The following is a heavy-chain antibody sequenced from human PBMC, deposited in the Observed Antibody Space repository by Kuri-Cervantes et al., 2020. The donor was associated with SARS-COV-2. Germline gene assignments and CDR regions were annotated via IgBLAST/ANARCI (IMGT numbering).Heavy chain of an antibody. V-gene: IGHV4-34*01. CDR2: INHSGST. Sequence: GSLRLSCAVYGGSFSGYYWSWIRQPPGKGLEWIGEINHSGSTNYNPSLKSRVTISVDTSKNQFSLKLSSVTAADTAVYYCARKVEMATISHWGQGTPVTVSS. D-gene: IGHD5-24*01. J-gene: IGHJ4*02. CDR3: ARKVEMATISH. CDR1: GGSFSGYY.